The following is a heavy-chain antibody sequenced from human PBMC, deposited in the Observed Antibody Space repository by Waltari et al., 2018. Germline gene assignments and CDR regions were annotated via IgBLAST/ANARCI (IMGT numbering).Heavy chain of an antibody. Sequence: EVQLLESGGGLVQPGGSLRLSCAASGFTFRVYAMSWVRQAPGKGLEWFSAISGSGGSTYYADSVKGRFTISRDNSKNTLYLQMNSLRAEDTAVYYCAKGITIFGVVIPYFDYWGQGTLVTVSS. D-gene: IGHD3-3*01. V-gene: IGHV3-23*01. CDR2: ISGSGGST. J-gene: IGHJ4*02. CDR1: GFTFRVYA. CDR3: AKGITIFGVVIPYFDY.